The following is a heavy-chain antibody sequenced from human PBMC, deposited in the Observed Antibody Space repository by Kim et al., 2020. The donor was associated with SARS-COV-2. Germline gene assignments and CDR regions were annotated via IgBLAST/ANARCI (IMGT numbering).Heavy chain of an antibody. J-gene: IGHJ6*02. Sequence: ASVKVSCKASGYTFTGYYMHWVRQAPGQGLEWMGWINPNSGGTNYEQKFQGWVTMTRDTSISTAYMELSRLRSDDTAVYYFARWQHYYYYYGMDVWGQGTTVTVSS. CDR2: INPNSGGT. CDR3: ARWQHYYYYYGMDV. CDR1: GYTFTGYY. V-gene: IGHV1-2*04.